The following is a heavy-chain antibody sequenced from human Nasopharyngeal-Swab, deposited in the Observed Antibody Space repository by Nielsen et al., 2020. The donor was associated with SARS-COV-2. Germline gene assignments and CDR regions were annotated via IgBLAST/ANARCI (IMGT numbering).Heavy chain of an antibody. Sequence: GESLKISCAASGLIVSSNYMSWVRQAPGKGLEWVSVIHAGGNTYYADSVKGRFTISRDISKNTVYLQMNSLRVEDTAVYHCTKDPGHGLGVSVEDYWGQGTLVSVSS. CDR2: IHAGGNT. V-gene: IGHV3-66*01. CDR3: TKDPGHGLGVSVEDY. J-gene: IGHJ4*02. CDR1: GLIVSSNY. D-gene: IGHD3-10*01.